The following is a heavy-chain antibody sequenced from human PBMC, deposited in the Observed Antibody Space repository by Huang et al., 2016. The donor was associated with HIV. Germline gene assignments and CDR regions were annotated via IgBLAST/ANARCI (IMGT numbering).Heavy chain of an antibody. Sequence: QVQLVQSGAEVKKPGSSVKVSCKASGGTFSMYAISGVRQGRGQGLGCRGGTIPSVGKANYAQKFKGRGTITADESTSTAYMELSSLRSEDTAVYYCARARGYYDSSVSYYFDYWGQGTLVTVSS. CDR1: GGTFSMYA. CDR2: TIPSVGKA. J-gene: IGHJ4*02. CDR3: ARARGYYDSSVSYYFDY. V-gene: IGHV1-69*13. D-gene: IGHD3-22*01.